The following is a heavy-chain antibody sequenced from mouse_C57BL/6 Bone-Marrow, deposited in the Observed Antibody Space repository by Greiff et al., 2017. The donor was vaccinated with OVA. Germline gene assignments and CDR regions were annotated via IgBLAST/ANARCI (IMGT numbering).Heavy chain of an antibody. J-gene: IGHJ4*01. Sequence: QVQLQQSGAELARPGASVKLSCKASGYTFTSYGISWVKQRTGQGLEWIGEIYPRSGNTYYNEKFKGKATLTADKSSSTAYMELRSLTSEDSAVYFCARTIDYYGSSYVDYAMDYWGQGTSVTVSS. CDR3: ARTIDYYGSSYVDYAMDY. D-gene: IGHD1-1*01. CDR2: IYPRSGNT. V-gene: IGHV1-81*01. CDR1: GYTFTSYG.